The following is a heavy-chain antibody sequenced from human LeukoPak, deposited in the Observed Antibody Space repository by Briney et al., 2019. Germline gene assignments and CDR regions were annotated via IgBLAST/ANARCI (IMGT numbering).Heavy chain of an antibody. CDR3: ARTSSSAWNREVDY. Sequence: GGSLRLSCAASGFTASNNYMSWVRQAPGKGLEWVSVIHSVGTTYYADSVKGRFTISRDNSKNTLYLHMNSLRAEDTAVYYCARTSSSAWNREVDYWGQGTLVTVSS. V-gene: IGHV3-53*01. J-gene: IGHJ4*02. CDR1: GFTASNNY. D-gene: IGHD3-22*01. CDR2: IHSVGTT.